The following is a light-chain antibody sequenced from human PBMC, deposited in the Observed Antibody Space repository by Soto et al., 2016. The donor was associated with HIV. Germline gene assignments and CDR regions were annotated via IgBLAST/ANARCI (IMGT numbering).Light chain of an antibody. CDR3: MQAIDLRT. V-gene: IGKV2-29*03. CDR2: EVS. J-gene: IGKJ1*01. CDR1: QSLLHSDGKTY. Sequence: DIVMTQTPLSLSVTPGQPASISCRSDQSLLHSDGKTYLSWYLQKTGQPPHLLIYEVSKRFSGVPNRFSGSGSGTDFTLEISRVEAEDVGVYYCMQAIDLRTFGQGTRWKSN.